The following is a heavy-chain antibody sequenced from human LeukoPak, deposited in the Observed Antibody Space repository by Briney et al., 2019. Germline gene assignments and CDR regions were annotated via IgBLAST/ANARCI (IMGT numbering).Heavy chain of an antibody. CDR3: TKDPNGDYVGAFDP. D-gene: IGHD4-17*01. CDR1: GFSFSSFA. V-gene: IGHV3-23*01. CDR2: ITGGHYPT. J-gene: IGHJ5*02. Sequence: GGSLRLSWAASGFSFSSFAMTWVRQAPGKGLEWVSSITGGHYPTYNTDSVKGRFTISRDNSKNTLYLQMNSLRADDTAVYYCTKDPNGDYVGAFDPWGQGTLVTLSP.